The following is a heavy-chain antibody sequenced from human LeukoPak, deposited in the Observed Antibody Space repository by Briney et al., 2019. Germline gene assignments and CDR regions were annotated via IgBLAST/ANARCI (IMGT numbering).Heavy chain of an antibody. Sequence: PGGSLRLSCAASGFTFSNTWMNWVRQAPGKGLEWVGRIKSEIDGGATDYAAPVQGRFTISRDDSQATLYLQMNSLKTEDTAVYYCTTGGSIIVAGTRAFDIWGQGTMVTVSS. J-gene: IGHJ3*02. D-gene: IGHD5-12*01. CDR3: TTGGSIIVAGTRAFDI. CDR1: GFTFSNTW. CDR2: IKSEIDGGAT. V-gene: IGHV3-15*07.